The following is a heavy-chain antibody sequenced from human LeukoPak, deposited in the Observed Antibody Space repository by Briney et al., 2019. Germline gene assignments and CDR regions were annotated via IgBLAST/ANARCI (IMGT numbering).Heavy chain of an antibody. J-gene: IGHJ4*02. V-gene: IGHV4-31*03. CDR3: ARDQNWSYVH. Sequence: SETLSLTCTVSGGSISSGGYYWSWIRQHPGKGLEWIGYIYYSGSTYYNPSLKSRVTISVDTSKNQFSLKLSSVTAADTAVYYCARDQNWSYVHWGQGTLVTVSS. CDR2: IYYSGST. D-gene: IGHD1-7*01. CDR1: GGSISSGGYY.